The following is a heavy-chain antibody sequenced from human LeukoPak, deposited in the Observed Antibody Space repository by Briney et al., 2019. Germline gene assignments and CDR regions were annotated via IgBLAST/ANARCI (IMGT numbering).Heavy chain of an antibody. CDR3: AKDRIFGVVIINPLDY. J-gene: IGHJ4*02. V-gene: IGHV3-43*02. D-gene: IGHD3-3*01. CDR2: ISGDGGST. Sequence: GGSLRLSCAASGFTFDDYAMHWVRQAPGKGLEWVSLISGDGGSTYYADSVKGRFTISRDNSKNTLYLQMNSLRAEDTAVYYCAKDRIFGVVIINPLDYWGQGTLVTVSS. CDR1: GFTFDDYA.